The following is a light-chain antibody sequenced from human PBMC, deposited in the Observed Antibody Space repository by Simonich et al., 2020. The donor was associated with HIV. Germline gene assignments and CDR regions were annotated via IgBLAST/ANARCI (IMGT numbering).Light chain of an antibody. CDR3: QQFNSNPRT. V-gene: IGKV1-13*02. CDR2: DAS. Sequence: IQMTQSPSTLSASVGDRVTITCRASQGISSALVWYQQKPGKAPKVLIYDASTLESGVPSRFSGSGSGTDFTLTISSLQPEDFATYFCQQFNSNPRTFGQGTRLEIK. J-gene: IGKJ5*01. CDR1: QGISSA.